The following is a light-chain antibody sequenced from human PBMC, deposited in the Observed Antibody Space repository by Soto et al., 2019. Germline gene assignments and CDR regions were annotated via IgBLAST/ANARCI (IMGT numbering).Light chain of an antibody. CDR3: QQYNNWPYS. Sequence: EIVMTQSPATLSVSPGERATLSCRASQSVSSNLAWYQQKPGQAPRLLIYGASTRATGIPARFSGSRSGTEFTITISSLQSEDFAVYYCQQYNNWPYSFGQGTNLEIK. CDR2: GAS. J-gene: IGKJ2*01. V-gene: IGKV3-15*01. CDR1: QSVSSN.